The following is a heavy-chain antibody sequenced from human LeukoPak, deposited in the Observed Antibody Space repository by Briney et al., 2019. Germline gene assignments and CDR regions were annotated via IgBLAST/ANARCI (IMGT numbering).Heavy chain of an antibody. CDR1: GYTFTSYD. CDR3: ALTSSWYDYGMDV. D-gene: IGHD6-13*01. Sequence: GGSVKVSCKASGYTFTSYDINWVRQATGQGVEGMGWMNPNSGNTGYAQKFQGRVTMTRNTSISTAYMELSSLRSEDAAVYYCALTSSWYDYGMDVWGQGTTVTVSS. V-gene: IGHV1-8*01. J-gene: IGHJ6*02. CDR2: MNPNSGNT.